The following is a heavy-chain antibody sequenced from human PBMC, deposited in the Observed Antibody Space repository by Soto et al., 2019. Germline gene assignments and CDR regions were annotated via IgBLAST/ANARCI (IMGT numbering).Heavy chain of an antibody. Sequence: ASVKVSCKASGYTFTGYAIHWVRQAPGQRLEWMGWINGGNGDTKYSQKFQGRVTITRDTSASTAYMELTSLGSEDTAVYHCARGYCSSPSCQYYFDFWGQGPTVTV. CDR1: GYTFTGYA. CDR3: ARGYCSSPSCQYYFDF. J-gene: IGHJ4*02. CDR2: INGGNGDT. D-gene: IGHD2-2*01. V-gene: IGHV1-3*01.